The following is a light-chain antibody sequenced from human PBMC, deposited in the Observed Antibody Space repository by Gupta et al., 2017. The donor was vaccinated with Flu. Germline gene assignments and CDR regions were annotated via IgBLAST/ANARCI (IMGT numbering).Light chain of an antibody. CDR1: QSITSH. Sequence: SSLSASVGDRVTITCRASQSITSHLNWYQQKPGKAPKVLIYGASRLQSGVPSRFSGSGSGTDFTLTISSLQPEDFATYYCQQTYSTPPYTFGQGTNLGIK. CDR2: GAS. J-gene: IGKJ2*01. V-gene: IGKV1-39*01. CDR3: QQTYSTPPYT.